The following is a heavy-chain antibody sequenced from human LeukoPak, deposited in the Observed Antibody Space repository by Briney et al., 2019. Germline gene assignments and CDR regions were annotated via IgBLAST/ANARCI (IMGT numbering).Heavy chain of an antibody. D-gene: IGHD6-25*01. CDR2: ISAYNGNT. V-gene: IGHV1-18*01. Sequence: GASVKVSCKASGYTFSSYGISWVRQAPRQGLEWMGWISAYNGNTNYAQKLQGRVTMTTDTSTSTAYMELRSLRSDDTAVYYCARDKAATTNNWFDPWGQGTLVTVSS. CDR3: ARDKAATTNNWFDP. J-gene: IGHJ5*02. CDR1: GYTFSSYG.